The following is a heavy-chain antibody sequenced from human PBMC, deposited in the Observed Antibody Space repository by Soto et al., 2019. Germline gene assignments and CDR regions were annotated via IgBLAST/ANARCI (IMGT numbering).Heavy chain of an antibody. CDR2: IIPLFRTP. V-gene: IGHV1-69*12. J-gene: IGHJ6*02. CDR3: ARDNDRLQLGGNYYYILDV. D-gene: IGHD4-4*01. Sequence: QVQLVQSGGEMKEPGSSVKVSCKTSGGTFSSSAISWLRQAPGQGLEWMGGIIPLFRTPDYAQTFQGRVTIAADESTSTAYMELSSLRSEDTAVYYCARDNDRLQLGGNYYYILDVWGQGTTITVSS. CDR1: GGTFSSSA.